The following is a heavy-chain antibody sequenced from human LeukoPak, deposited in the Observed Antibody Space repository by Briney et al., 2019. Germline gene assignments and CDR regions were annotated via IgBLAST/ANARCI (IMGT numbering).Heavy chain of an antibody. V-gene: IGHV1-3*01. D-gene: IGHD4-17*01. CDR1: GYTFTNYA. J-gene: IGHJ1*01. CDR2: ITAGNGNT. CDR3: ARGNYGDYVWPEYFQH. Sequence: GASVKVSCKASGYTFTNYAMQWVRQAPGQRPERMGWITAGNGNTKYSQKFQGRVTITRDTSSSIAYMELSSLRSEDTAMYYCARGNYGDYVWPEYFQHWGQGTLVTVSS.